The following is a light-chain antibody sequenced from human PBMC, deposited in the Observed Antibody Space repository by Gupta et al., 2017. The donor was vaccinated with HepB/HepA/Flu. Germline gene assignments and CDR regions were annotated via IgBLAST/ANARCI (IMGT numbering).Light chain of an antibody. CDR2: EVT. Sequence: GSPGQSITISCTGTSSDVGAYNFVSWFQQHPGKAPKLMIYEVTKRPSGVSNRFSGSKSGNTASLTISGLQAEDEADYYCCSFAGTINWVFGGGTKLTVL. V-gene: IGLV2-23*02. CDR3: CSFAGTINWV. CDR1: SSDVGAYNF. J-gene: IGLJ3*02.